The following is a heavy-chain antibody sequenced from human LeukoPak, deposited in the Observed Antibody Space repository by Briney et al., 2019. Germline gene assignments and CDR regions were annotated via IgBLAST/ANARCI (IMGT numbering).Heavy chain of an antibody. V-gene: IGHV3-23*01. Sequence: GGSLRLSCADSGFTFTSYGMSWVHQAPGNGLEWISAISGSGGSTYYAASVKGRFTISRDNSKNTLYLQMNSLRAEDTAVYYCAREKYSSGWSIDYWGQGTLVTVSS. J-gene: IGHJ4*02. CDR2: ISGSGGST. CDR3: AREKYSSGWSIDY. CDR1: GFTFTSYG. D-gene: IGHD6-19*01.